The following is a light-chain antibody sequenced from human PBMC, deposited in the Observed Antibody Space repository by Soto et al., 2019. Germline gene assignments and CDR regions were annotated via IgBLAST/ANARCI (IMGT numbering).Light chain of an antibody. CDR3: QQYGSSPWT. CDR2: GAS. Sequence: EIVLTQSPGTLSLSPGERATLSCRASQSVSSSSIAWYQQKPAQAPRLLIYGASSRATGIPDRFSGSGSGTDFTLTISRLEPEDFAVYYCQQYGSSPWTFGQGTKVEIK. J-gene: IGKJ1*01. V-gene: IGKV3-20*01. CDR1: QSVSSSS.